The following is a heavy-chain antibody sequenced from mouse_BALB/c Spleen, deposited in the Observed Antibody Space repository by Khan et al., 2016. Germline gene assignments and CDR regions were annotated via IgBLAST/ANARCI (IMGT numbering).Heavy chain of an antibody. CDR2: IYPETGGT. CDR3: TRKGIVYDNYYFDS. CDR1: GYTFSDYE. Sequence: QVQLKQFGAELVRPGASVTLSCKASGYTFSDYEMHWVKQTPVHGLEWIGAIYPETGGTAYNQKFKGQATTTEGRSNSTAYMEHRSPTSEESAVYYCTRKGIVYDNYYFDSWGQGTTLTVSS. V-gene: IGHV1-15*01. D-gene: IGHD2-1*01. J-gene: IGHJ2*01.